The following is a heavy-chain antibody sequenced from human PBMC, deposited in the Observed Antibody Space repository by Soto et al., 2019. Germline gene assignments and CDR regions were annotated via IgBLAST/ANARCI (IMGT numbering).Heavy chain of an antibody. V-gene: IGHV1-2*02. CDR3: ARGVGGYDSGDAFDI. J-gene: IGHJ3*02. Sequence: ASVKVSCKASGYTFTGYYMHWVRQAPGQGLEWMGCIKPNSGGTNYAQKFQGRVTMTRDTSISTAYMELSRLRSDDTAVYYCARGVGGYDSGDAFDIWGQGTMLTVSS. CDR1: GYTFTGYY. D-gene: IGHD5-12*01. CDR2: IKPNSGGT.